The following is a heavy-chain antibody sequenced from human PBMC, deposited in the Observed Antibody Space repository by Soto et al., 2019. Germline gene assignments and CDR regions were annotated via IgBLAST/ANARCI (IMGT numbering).Heavy chain of an antibody. CDR1: GGNPSNSA. CDR2: IIPVFGII. Sequence: QVHLLMQSGAEVKKPGSSVKVSCKASGGNPSNSAISWVRQAPGQGLEWMGGIIPVFGIISYAQNFQGRVTITADASTSTAYMELSSLRVEATAVYLCAAVRIVVAGSSAYYGMDVWCPGTAVTVSS. V-gene: IGHV1-69*01. J-gene: IGHJ6*02. CDR3: AAVRIVVAGSSAYYGMDV. D-gene: IGHD6-19*01.